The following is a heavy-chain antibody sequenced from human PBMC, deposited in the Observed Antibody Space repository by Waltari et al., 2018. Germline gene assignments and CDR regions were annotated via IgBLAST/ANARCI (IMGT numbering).Heavy chain of an antibody. CDR2: INHSGST. V-gene: IGHV4-34*01. Sequence: QVQLQQWGAGLLKPSETLSLTCAVYGGSFSGYYWSWIRQPPGKGLEWIREINHSGSTNYNPSLKSRVTISVDTSKNQFSLKLSSVTAADTAVYYCARCGAKRVYYFDYWGQGTLVTVSS. CDR1: GGSFSGYY. D-gene: IGHD1-26*01. J-gene: IGHJ4*02. CDR3: ARCGAKRVYYFDY.